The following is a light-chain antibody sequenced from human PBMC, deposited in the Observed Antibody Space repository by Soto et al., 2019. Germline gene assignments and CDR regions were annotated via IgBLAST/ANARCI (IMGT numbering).Light chain of an antibody. CDR1: SSDVGGYNH. Sequence: QSALTQPASVSGPPGQSITISCTGTSSDVGGYNHVSWYQQHPGKAPKLMIYEVSNRPSGVSNRFSGSKSGNTASLTISGLQAEDEADYYCCSYGGSRPVVFGGGTKLTVL. J-gene: IGLJ2*01. CDR3: CSYGGSRPVV. CDR2: EVS. V-gene: IGLV2-23*02.